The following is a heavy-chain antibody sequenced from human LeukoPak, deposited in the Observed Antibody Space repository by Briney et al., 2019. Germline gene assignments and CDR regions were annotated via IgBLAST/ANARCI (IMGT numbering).Heavy chain of an antibody. V-gene: IGHV3-30*02. CDR2: IRYDGSNK. Sequence: GGSLRLSCAASGFTFSSYGMHWVRQAPGKGLEWVAFIRYDGSNKYYADSVKGRFTISRDNSKNTLYLQMNSLRAEDTAVYYCAKEGPEQPYYYMDVWGKGTTVTVSS. CDR1: GFTFSSYG. D-gene: IGHD6-13*01. CDR3: AKEGPEQPYYYMDV. J-gene: IGHJ6*03.